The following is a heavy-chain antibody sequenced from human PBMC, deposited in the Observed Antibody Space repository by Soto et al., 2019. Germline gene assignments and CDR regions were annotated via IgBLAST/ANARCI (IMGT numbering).Heavy chain of an antibody. CDR2: IYYSGST. CDR1: GGSISSSSYY. CDR3: ARHLTMVRGVNNWFDP. D-gene: IGHD3-10*01. Sequence: PSETLSLTCTVSGGSISSSSYYWGWIRQPPGKGLEWIGSIYYSGSTYYDPSLKSRVTISVDTSKNQFSLKLSSVTAADTAVYYCARHLTMVRGVNNWFDPWGQGTLVTVSS. J-gene: IGHJ5*02. V-gene: IGHV4-39*01.